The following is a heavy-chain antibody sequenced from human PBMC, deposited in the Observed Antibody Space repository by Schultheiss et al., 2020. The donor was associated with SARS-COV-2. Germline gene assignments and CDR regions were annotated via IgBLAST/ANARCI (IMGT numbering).Heavy chain of an antibody. CDR1: GGSISSYY. Sequence: ESLKISCTVSGGSISSYYWSWIRQPPGKGLEWIGYIYYSGSTNYNPSLKSRVTISVDTSKNQFSLKLSSVTAADTAVYYCARAVTTGYYYMDVWGKGTTVTVSS. D-gene: IGHD4-11*01. V-gene: IGHV4-59*01. J-gene: IGHJ6*03. CDR2: IYYSGST. CDR3: ARAVTTGYYYMDV.